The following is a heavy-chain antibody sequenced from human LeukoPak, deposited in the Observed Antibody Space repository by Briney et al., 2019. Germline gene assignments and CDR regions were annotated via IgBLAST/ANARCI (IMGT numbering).Heavy chain of an antibody. J-gene: IGHJ6*02. CDR1: GGSVSSGSYY. D-gene: IGHD1-26*01. CDR3: ARDQLELAYYYYYGMDV. CDR2: IYYSGST. V-gene: IGHV4-61*01. Sequence: SETLSLTCTVSGGSVSSGSYYWSWIRQPPGKGLEWIGYIYYSGSTNYNPSLKSRVTISVDTSKNQFSLKLSSVTAADTAVYYCARDQLELAYYYYYGMDVWGQGTTVTVSS.